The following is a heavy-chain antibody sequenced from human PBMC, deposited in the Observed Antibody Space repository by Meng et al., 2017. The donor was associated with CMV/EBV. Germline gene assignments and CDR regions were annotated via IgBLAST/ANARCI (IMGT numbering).Heavy chain of an antibody. CDR1: GGSFSGYY. CDR2: INHSGST. V-gene: IGHV4-34*01. J-gene: IGHJ4*02. CDR3: ARVWDSGWDY. Sequence: VHLQQWGAGLLKPSETLPLTCAVYGGSFSGYYWSWIRQPPGKGLEWIGEINHSGSTNYNPSLKSRVTISVDTSKNQFSLKLSSVTAADTAVYYCARVWDSGWDYWGQGTLVTVSS. D-gene: IGHD3-22*01.